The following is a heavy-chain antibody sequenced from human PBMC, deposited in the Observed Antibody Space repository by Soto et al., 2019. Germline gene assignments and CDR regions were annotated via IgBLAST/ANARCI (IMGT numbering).Heavy chain of an antibody. CDR3: ARVGIVVVPAVQYYFDY. D-gene: IGHD2-2*03. Sequence: PSETLSLTCTVSGGSVSSGSYYWSWIRQPPGKGLEWIGYIYYSGSTNYNPSLKSRVTISVDTSKNQFSLKLSSVTAADTAVYYCARVGIVVVPAVQYYFDYWGQGTLVTVSS. V-gene: IGHV4-61*01. CDR1: GGSVSSGSYY. CDR2: IYYSGST. J-gene: IGHJ4*02.